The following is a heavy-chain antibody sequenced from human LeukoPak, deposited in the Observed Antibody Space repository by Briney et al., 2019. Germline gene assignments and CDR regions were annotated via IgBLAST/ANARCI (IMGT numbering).Heavy chain of an antibody. V-gene: IGHV4-59*12. Sequence: SETLSLTCTVSGGSINTYYWSWIRQPPGKGLEWIGYIYYSGSTNYNPSLKSRVTISVDTSKNQFSLNVSSVTAADTSVYYCARRRRIYGDYFVRAFDIWGQGTMVTVSS. CDR2: IYYSGST. CDR3: ARRRRIYGDYFVRAFDI. J-gene: IGHJ3*02. CDR1: GGSINTYY. D-gene: IGHD4-17*01.